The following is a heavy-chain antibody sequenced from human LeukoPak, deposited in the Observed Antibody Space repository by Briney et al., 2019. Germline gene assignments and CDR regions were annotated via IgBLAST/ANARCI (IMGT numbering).Heavy chain of an antibody. Sequence: SETLSLTCTVSGGSISSSSYYWGWIRQPPGKGLEWIGSIYYSGSTYYNPSLKSRVTISVDTSKNQFSLKLSSVTAADTAVYYCARGMGYCSSTSCYPSYYYYYGMDVWGQGTTVTVSS. V-gene: IGHV4-39*01. CDR1: GGSISSSSYY. CDR3: ARGMGYCSSTSCYPSYYYYYGMDV. CDR2: IYYSGST. J-gene: IGHJ6*02. D-gene: IGHD2-2*01.